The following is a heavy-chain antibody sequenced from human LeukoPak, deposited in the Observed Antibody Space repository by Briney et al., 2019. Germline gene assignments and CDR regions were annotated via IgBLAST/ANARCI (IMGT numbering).Heavy chain of an antibody. CDR1: GFTLSSYE. J-gene: IGHJ3*02. V-gene: IGHV3-66*01. CDR2: IYSDGST. CDR3: ARGAPETDAFDI. Sequence: PGGSLRLSCTVSGFTLSSYEMSWIRQAPGKGLEWVSEIYSDGSTYYAASVKGRFSISRDNSKNTVYLQMNSLRAEDTAVYYCARGAPETDAFDIWGQGTMVTVSS.